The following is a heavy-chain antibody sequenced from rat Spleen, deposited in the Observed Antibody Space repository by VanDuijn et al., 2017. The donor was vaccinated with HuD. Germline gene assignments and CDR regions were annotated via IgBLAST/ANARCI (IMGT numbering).Heavy chain of an antibody. Sequence: EVQLVESGGGLVRPGRSLKLSCAGSGFIFSDYAMAWVRQAPTKGLEWVASITNSGGSSYYRDSVRGRFTISRDNAKSTLYLQMDSLRSEDTATYYCARPSYGYPFAYWGQGTLVTVSS. CDR2: ITNSGGSS. CDR1: GFIFSDYA. J-gene: IGHJ3*01. D-gene: IGHD1-7*01. V-gene: IGHV5S23*01. CDR3: ARPSYGYPFAY.